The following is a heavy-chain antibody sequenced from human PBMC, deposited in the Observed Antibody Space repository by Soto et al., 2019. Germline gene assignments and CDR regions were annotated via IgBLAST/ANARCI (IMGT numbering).Heavy chain of an antibody. D-gene: IGHD1-26*01. Sequence: GGSLRLSCAASGFTFSSYSMNWVRQAPGKGLEWVSSISSSSSYIYYADSVKGRFTISRDNAKNSLYLQMNSLRAEDTAVYYCAKDLVGAIHYYYYGMDVWGQGTTVTVSS. CDR1: GFTFSSYS. V-gene: IGHV3-21*01. CDR2: ISSSSSYI. J-gene: IGHJ6*02. CDR3: AKDLVGAIHYYYYGMDV.